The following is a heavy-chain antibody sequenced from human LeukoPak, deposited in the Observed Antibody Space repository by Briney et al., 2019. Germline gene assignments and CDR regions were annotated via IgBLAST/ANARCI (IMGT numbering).Heavy chain of an antibody. D-gene: IGHD6-19*01. V-gene: IGHV3-7*03. Sequence: GGSLRLSCAASGFTFSSYWMSWVRQAPGKGLEWVANIKQDGSEKYYVDSVKGRFTISRDNAKNPLYLQMNSLRAEDTAVYYCARDGPGGWYHYYYGMDVWGQGTTVTVSS. J-gene: IGHJ6*02. CDR1: GFTFSSYW. CDR3: ARDGPGGWYHYYYGMDV. CDR2: IKQDGSEK.